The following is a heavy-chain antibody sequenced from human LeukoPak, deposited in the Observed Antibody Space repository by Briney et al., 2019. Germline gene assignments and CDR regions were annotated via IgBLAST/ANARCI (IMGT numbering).Heavy chain of an antibody. CDR2: IYSGGST. Sequence: PGGSLRLSCAASGFTVSSNYMSWVRQAPGKGLEWASVIYSGGSTYYADSVKGRFTISRDNSKNTLYLQMNSLRAEDTAVYYCARSVYCSSTSCYHDYYYYMDVWGKGTTVTVSS. D-gene: IGHD2-2*01. CDR3: ARSVYCSSTSCYHDYYYYMDV. CDR1: GFTVSSNY. V-gene: IGHV3-53*01. J-gene: IGHJ6*03.